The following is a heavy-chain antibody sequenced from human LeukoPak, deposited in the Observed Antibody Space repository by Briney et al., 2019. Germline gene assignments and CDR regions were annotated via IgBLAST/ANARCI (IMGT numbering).Heavy chain of an antibody. CDR1: GYTFTTYD. D-gene: IGHD2-8*02. CDR3: ARESDCTGGVCPLDY. CDR2: MNPNSGGT. V-gene: IGHV1-2*02. Sequence: ASVKVSCKASGYTFTTYDINWVRQATGQGLEWMGWMNPNSGGTNYAQKFQGRVTMTRDASISTAYMELSRLRSDDTAVYYCARESDCTGGVCPLDYWGQGTLVTVSS. J-gene: IGHJ4*02.